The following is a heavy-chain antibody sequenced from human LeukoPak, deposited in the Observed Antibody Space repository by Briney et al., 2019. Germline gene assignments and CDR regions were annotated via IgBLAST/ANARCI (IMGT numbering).Heavy chain of an antibody. CDR1: GDSVSSNSAA. Sequence: SQTLSLTCAISGDSVSSNSAAWNWIRKSPSRGLEWLGRTYYRSKWHNDYSPSVKSRITVTSDTSKNQFSLQLNSVTAADTAVYYCARDPVGAYNWFDPWGQGTLVTVSS. CDR2: TYYRSKWHN. V-gene: IGHV6-1*01. J-gene: IGHJ5*02. CDR3: ARDPVGAYNWFDP. D-gene: IGHD1-26*01.